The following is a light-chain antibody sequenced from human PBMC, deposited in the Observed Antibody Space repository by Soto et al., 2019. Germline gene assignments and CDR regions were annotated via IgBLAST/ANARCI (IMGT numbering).Light chain of an antibody. Sequence: ETVMTQSPATLSVSPGERDTLSCRASQSVSSKLAWYQQKPGQAPRLLMYGASTRATGIPARFSGSGSGTEFTLTISSLQSEDFAVYYCQQYNNWPPWTFGQGTKVDIK. CDR1: QSVSSK. J-gene: IGKJ1*01. V-gene: IGKV3-15*01. CDR2: GAS. CDR3: QQYNNWPPWT.